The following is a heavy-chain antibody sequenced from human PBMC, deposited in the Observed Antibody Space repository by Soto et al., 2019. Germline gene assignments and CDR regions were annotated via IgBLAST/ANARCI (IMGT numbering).Heavy chain of an antibody. V-gene: IGHV4-59*01. J-gene: IGHJ3*01. Sequence: QVQLQESGPGLVKPSETLSLTCSVSGGTISSYYWSWIRQPPGKGLEWIGYIYNSGSANYSPYLKSRVTISVDASKNQFSLKMRSVTAADTALYYCARVEERGDVFDVWGQGTLVTVSS. CDR2: IYNSGSA. CDR1: GGTISSYY. CDR3: ARVEERGDVFDV.